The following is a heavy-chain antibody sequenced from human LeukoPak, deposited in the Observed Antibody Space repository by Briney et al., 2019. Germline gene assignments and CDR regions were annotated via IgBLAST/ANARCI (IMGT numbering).Heavy chain of an antibody. CDR3: AKRVFGVVSNWFDP. J-gene: IGHJ5*02. D-gene: IGHD3-3*01. CDR2: ISSSSSTI. CDR1: GFTFSSYS. Sequence: GGSLRLSCAASGFTFSSYSMNWVRQAPGKGLEWVSYISSSSSTIYYADSVKGRFTISRDNSKNTVHLQMNSLRAEDTAVYYCAKRVFGVVSNWFDPWGQGTLVTVSS. V-gene: IGHV3-48*01.